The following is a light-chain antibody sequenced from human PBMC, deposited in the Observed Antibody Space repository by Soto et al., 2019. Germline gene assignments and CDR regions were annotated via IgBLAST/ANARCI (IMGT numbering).Light chain of an antibody. CDR2: EVS. J-gene: IGLJ3*02. CDR1: GSDLGAYAY. V-gene: IGLV2-14*01. CDR3: SSYTSSNSIL. Sequence: QSALPQPASVSGSPGQSITISCTGSGSDLGAYAYVSWYQQHPDKAPKLMIYEVSNRPSGVSNRFSGSKSGNTASLTISGLFAEDEADYYCSSYTSSNSILLGGGTK.